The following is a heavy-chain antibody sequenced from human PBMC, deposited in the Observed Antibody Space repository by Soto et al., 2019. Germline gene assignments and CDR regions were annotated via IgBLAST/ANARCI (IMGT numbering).Heavy chain of an antibody. J-gene: IGHJ4*02. Sequence: XXTLSLTCAVSGDSINSYYCMWIRQPPGKGLESSRYLYYGRRAKYHTSLKXXVTLSVDXXTNHCSLTLSSMTAAETAVYYCALRSMAVVPEYWGQGTLVTSPQ. V-gene: IGHV4-59*01. CDR3: ALRSMAVVPEY. CDR2: LYYGRRA. CDR1: GDSINSYY. D-gene: IGHD3-22*01.